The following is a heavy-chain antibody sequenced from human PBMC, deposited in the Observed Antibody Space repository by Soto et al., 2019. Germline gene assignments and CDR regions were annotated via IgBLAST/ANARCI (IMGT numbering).Heavy chain of an antibody. CDR2: ISTYNGNT. J-gene: IGHJ1*01. CDR1: GYTFTSYG. Sequence: QVQLVQSGGEVKKPGASVKVSCKASGYTFTSYGISWVRQAPGQGLERMGWISTYNGNTNYAQKVQGRVTMTTDTSTSTAYMELRSLRSDDTAVYYCARASGDYGLSEYFQHWGQGTLVTVSS. V-gene: IGHV1-18*01. CDR3: ARASGDYGLSEYFQH. D-gene: IGHD4-17*01.